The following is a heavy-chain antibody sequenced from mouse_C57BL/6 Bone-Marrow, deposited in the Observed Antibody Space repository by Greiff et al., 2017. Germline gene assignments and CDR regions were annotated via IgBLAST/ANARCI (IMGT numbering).Heavy chain of an antibody. CDR3: ARGVSLWYFDV. D-gene: IGHD6-2*01. V-gene: IGHV1-54*01. CDR2: INPGSGGT. J-gene: IGHJ1*03. CDR1: GYAFTNYL. Sequence: QVQLQQSGAELVRPGTSVKVSCKASGYAFTNYLIEWVKQRPGQGLEWIGVINPGSGGTNYNEKFKGKATLTADKSSSTAYMQLSSLTSEASAVYFCARGVSLWYFDVWGTGTTVTVSS.